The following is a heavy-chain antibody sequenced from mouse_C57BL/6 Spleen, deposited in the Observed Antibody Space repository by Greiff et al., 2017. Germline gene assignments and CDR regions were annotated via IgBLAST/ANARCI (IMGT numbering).Heavy chain of an antibody. V-gene: IGHV1-82*01. CDR2: IYPGDGDT. D-gene: IGHD1-1*01. Sequence: QVQLKESGPELVKPGASVKISCKASGYAFSSSWMNWVKQRPGKGLEWIGRIYPGDGDTHYNGKFKGKATLTADKSSSTAYMQLSSLTSEDSAVYFSARRGDYGSSSPMDYWGQGTSVTVSS. CDR3: ARRGDYGSSSPMDY. CDR1: GYAFSSSW. J-gene: IGHJ4*01.